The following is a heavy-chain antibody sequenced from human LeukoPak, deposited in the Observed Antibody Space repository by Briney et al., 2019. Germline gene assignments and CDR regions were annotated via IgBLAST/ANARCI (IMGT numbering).Heavy chain of an antibody. J-gene: IGHJ4*02. V-gene: IGHV4-38-2*02. CDR1: GYSISSGYY. Sequence: PSETLSLTCTVSGYSISSGYYWGWIRQPPGKGLEWIGGIYHSGSTYYNPSLKSRVTISVDTSKNQFSLKLSSVTAADTAVYYCARVLPAAANYFDYWGQGTLVTVSS. D-gene: IGHD6-13*01. CDR3: ARVLPAAANYFDY. CDR2: IYHSGST.